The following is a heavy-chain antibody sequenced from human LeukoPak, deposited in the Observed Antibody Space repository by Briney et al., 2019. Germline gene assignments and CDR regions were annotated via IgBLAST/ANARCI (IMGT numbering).Heavy chain of an antibody. CDR2: IYYSGST. D-gene: IGHD6-13*01. CDR1: GGSISSSSYY. Sequence: SETLSFTCTVSGGSISSSSYYWGWIRQPPGKGLEWIGSIYYSGSTYYNPSLKSRVTISVDTSKNQFSLKLSSVTAAGTAVYYCARDTIAASFDPWGQGTLVTVSS. CDR3: ARDTIAASFDP. J-gene: IGHJ5*02. V-gene: IGHV4-39*07.